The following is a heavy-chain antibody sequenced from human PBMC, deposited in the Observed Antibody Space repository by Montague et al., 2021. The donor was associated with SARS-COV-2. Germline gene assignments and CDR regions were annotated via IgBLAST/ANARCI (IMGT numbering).Heavy chain of an antibody. V-gene: IGHV4-59*01. Sequence: SETLSLTCTVSGGSLSTYYWSWIRQPPGKGLEWVGYIFHSGSTNYNPSLKNRVVMSVDTSKNQFSLQLTSVTAADTAVYYCARDRSRSSWDYYFDNWGQGTLVTVSS. J-gene: IGHJ4*02. CDR2: IFHSGST. CDR3: ARDRSRSSWDYYFDN. D-gene: IGHD6-13*01. CDR1: GGSLSTYY.